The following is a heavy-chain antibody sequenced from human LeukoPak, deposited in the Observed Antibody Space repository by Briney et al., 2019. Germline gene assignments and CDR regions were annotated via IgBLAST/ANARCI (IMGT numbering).Heavy chain of an antibody. J-gene: IGHJ4*02. CDR1: GFTFSSYS. CDR2: FSSSSSYI. V-gene: IGHV3-21*01. D-gene: IGHD3-22*01. CDR3: ARGRAGYDSSGYYVGY. Sequence: GGSLRLSCAASGFTFSSYSMNWVRQAPGKGLEWVSSFSSSSSYIYYADSVKGRFTISRDNAKNSLYLQMNSLRAEDTAVYYCARGRAGYDSSGYYVGYWGQGTLVTVSS.